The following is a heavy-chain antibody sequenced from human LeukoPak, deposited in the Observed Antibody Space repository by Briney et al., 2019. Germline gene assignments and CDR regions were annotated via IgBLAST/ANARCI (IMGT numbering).Heavy chain of an antibody. J-gene: IGHJ4*02. V-gene: IGHV3-66*02. CDR2: IYSGGST. Sequence: GGSLRLSCAASGFTVSSNYMSWVRQAPGKGLEWVSVIYSGGSTYYADSVKGRFTISRDNSKNTLYLQMNSLRGEDTAVYYCARELLLRAVFDYWGQGTLVTVSS. D-gene: IGHD2-15*01. CDR3: ARELLLRAVFDY. CDR1: GFTVSSNY.